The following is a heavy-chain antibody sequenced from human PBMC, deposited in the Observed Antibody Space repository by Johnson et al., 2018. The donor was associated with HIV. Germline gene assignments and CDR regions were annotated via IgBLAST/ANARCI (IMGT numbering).Heavy chain of an antibody. Sequence: QVQLVESGGGVVQPGRSLRLSCAASRFTFSSYAIHWVRQAPGTGLEWVAVISYDGSIKYYADSVKGRFTISRDNSKNSLYLQMNSLRAEDTAVYYCARDLTEYSSSADAFDIWGQGTMFTVSS. CDR3: ARDLTEYSSSADAFDI. V-gene: IGHV3-30*14. CDR1: RFTFSSYA. J-gene: IGHJ3*02. CDR2: ISYDGSIK. D-gene: IGHD6-6*01.